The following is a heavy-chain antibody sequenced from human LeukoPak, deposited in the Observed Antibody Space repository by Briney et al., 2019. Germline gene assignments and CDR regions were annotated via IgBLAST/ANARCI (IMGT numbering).Heavy chain of an antibody. J-gene: IGHJ4*02. D-gene: IGHD5-12*01. Sequence: SETLSLTCTVSGGSISSSSYYWGWIRQPPGKGLEWIGSIYYSGSTYYNPSLKSRVTIPVDTSKNQFSLKLSSVTAADTAVYYCARHLRGNIVTMIFDYWGQGTLVTVSS. CDR2: IYYSGST. CDR1: GGSISSSSYY. CDR3: ARHLRGNIVTMIFDY. V-gene: IGHV4-39*01.